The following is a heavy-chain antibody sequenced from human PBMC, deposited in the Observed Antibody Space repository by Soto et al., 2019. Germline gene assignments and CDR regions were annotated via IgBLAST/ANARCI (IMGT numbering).Heavy chain of an antibody. CDR2: IYYSGST. CDR3: AAYMVRGVIIKSYWFDP. J-gene: IGHJ5*02. CDR1: GGSISSYY. D-gene: IGHD3-10*01. Sequence: SETLSLTCTVSGGSISSYYWSWIRQPPGKGLEWIGYIYYSGSTNYNPSLKSRVTISVDTSKNQFSLKLSSVTAADTAVYYCAAYMVRGVIIKSYWFDPWGQGTLVTVSS. V-gene: IGHV4-59*08.